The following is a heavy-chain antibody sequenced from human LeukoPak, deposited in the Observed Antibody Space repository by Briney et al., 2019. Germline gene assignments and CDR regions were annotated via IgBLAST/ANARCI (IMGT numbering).Heavy chain of an antibody. CDR2: ISYDGSNK. CDR3: ARGSSYGPFDS. CDR1: GFTFSSYA. Sequence: GRSLRLSCAASGFTFSSYAMHWVRQAPGKGLEWVAVISYDGSNKYYADSVKGRFTISRDNSKNTLYLQMNSLRAEDTAMYYCARGSSYGPFDSWGQGTLVTVSS. J-gene: IGHJ4*02. V-gene: IGHV3-30*14. D-gene: IGHD5-18*01.